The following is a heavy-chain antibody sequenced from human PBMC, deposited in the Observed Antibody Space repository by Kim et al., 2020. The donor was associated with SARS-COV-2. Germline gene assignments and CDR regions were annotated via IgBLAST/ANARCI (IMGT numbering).Heavy chain of an antibody. D-gene: IGHD1-7*01. CDR1: GFTFSSYG. J-gene: IGHJ6*02. V-gene: IGHV3-33*01. Sequence: GGSLRLSCAASGFTFSSYGMHWVRQAPGKGLEWVAVIWYDGSNKYYADSVKGRFTISRDNSKNTLYLQMNSLRAEDTAVYYCARDLGGSYNWNSGYGMDVWGQGTTVTVSS. CDR3: ARDLGGSYNWNSGYGMDV. CDR2: IWYDGSNK.